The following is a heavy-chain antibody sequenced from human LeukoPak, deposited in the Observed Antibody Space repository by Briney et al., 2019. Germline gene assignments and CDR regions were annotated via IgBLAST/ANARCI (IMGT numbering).Heavy chain of an antibody. Sequence: SETLSLTCTVSGGSISSYYWSWIRQPPGKGLEWIGYIHYSGSTNYNPSLKSRVTISVDTSKNQFSLKLSSVTAADTAVYYCARAQQVLLWFGEYNPSDYYGMDVWGQGTTVTVSS. V-gene: IGHV4-59*01. J-gene: IGHJ6*02. CDR1: GGSISSYY. CDR2: IHYSGST. CDR3: ARAQQVLLWFGEYNPSDYYGMDV. D-gene: IGHD3-10*01.